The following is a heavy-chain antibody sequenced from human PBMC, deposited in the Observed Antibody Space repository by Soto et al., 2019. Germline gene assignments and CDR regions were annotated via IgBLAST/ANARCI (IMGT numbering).Heavy chain of an antibody. J-gene: IGHJ4*02. CDR2: ISWNSGSI. D-gene: IGHD3-22*01. V-gene: IGHV3-9*01. CDR1: GFTFDDYA. Sequence: EVQLVESGGGLVQPGRSLRLSCAASGFTFDDYAMHWVRQAPGKGLEWVSGISWNSGSIGYADSVKGRFTISRDNAKNSLYLQMNSLRAEDTALYYCAKDWDYYDSSGFDYWGQGTLVTVSS. CDR3: AKDWDYYDSSGFDY.